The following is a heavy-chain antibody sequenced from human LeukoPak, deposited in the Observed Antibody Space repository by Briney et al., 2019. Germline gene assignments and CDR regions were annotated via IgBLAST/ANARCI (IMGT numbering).Heavy chain of an antibody. D-gene: IGHD6-19*01. V-gene: IGHV3-43*02. CDR3: ARESESSGWYDY. J-gene: IGHJ4*02. Sequence: PGGSLGLSCAAPGFILHDYAIHWVRQAPGKGLEWVSLISGDGGSTFYADSVKGRFTISRDNSKNSLYLQMNSLRSDDTALYYCARESESSGWYDYWGQGTLATVSS. CDR1: GFILHDYA. CDR2: ISGDGGST.